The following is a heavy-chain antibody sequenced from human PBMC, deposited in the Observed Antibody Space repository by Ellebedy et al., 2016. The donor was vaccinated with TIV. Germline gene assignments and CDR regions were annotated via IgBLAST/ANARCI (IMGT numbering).Heavy chain of an antibody. D-gene: IGHD6-13*01. V-gene: IGHV1-69*06. CDR3: ARCRGILAAAGSCGMDV. J-gene: IGHJ6*02. CDR1: GGTFSSYA. CDR2: IIPIFGTA. Sequence: SVKVSXKASGGTFSSYAISWVRQAPGQGLEWMGGIIPIFGTANYAQKFQGRVTITADKSTSTAYMELSSLRSEDTAVYYCARCRGILAAAGSCGMDVWGQGTTVTVSS.